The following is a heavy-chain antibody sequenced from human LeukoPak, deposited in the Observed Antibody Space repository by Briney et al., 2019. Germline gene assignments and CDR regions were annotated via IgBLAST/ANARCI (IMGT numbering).Heavy chain of an antibody. J-gene: IGHJ6*03. CDR3: ARTAKDIVIVPASYYMDV. V-gene: IGHV3-21*01. Sequence: PGGCLRLSCAASGFTFTNYGMNWVRQPPGKGLEWVSSINSSGTSIDYADSVKGRFTVSIDSATNSLYLQMNTLRAEDTAVYYCARTAKDIVIVPASYYMDVWGKGTTVTVSS. CDR2: INSSGTSI. CDR1: GFTFTNYG. D-gene: IGHD2-2*01.